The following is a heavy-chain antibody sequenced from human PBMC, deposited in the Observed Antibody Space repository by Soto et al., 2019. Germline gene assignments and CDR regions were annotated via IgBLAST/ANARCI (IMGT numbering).Heavy chain of an antibody. Sequence: QVQLLQSGAEVKKPGASVKVSCKVSGHTLTELSMHWVRQAPGRGLEWMGGCDPEDGETIFAQKFQGRVTMTEDTSTDSTYMELTSLISEDTAVYYCAAGGTRWLHSPFDYWGQGTLVTISS. CDR2: CDPEDGET. CDR1: GHTLTELS. J-gene: IGHJ4*02. CDR3: AAGGTRWLHSPFDY. D-gene: IGHD1-1*01. V-gene: IGHV1-24*01.